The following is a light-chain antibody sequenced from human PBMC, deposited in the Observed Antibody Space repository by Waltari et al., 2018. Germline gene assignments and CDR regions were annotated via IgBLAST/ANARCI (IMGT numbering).Light chain of an antibody. V-gene: IGKV1-12*01. CDR3: PQANSFPRT. J-gene: IGKJ4*01. CDR1: QDIGSW. Sequence: IQMTQSPSSVSASVGDRVTITCRACQDIGSWLAWYQQRPGKAPKLLFYAASGLQGGVPSRLSGSGSGTDFTLTVIRRQPEDFATYSCPQANSFPRTFGGGTKVGLK. CDR2: AAS.